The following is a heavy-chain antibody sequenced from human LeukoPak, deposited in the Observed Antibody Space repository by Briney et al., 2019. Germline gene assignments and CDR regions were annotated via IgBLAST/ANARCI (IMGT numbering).Heavy chain of an antibody. D-gene: IGHD2-8*01. CDR2: IYWDDDQ. CDR1: GFSLSTSGLA. CDR3: AHYDTVDNGQGYSFDY. Sequence: SGPTLVKPTQTLTLTCTFSGFSLSTSGLAVGWIRQPPGKALEWLALIYWDDDQRYSPSLKIRLTITKDTSKNQVVLTMTNMDPVDTATYYCAHYDTVDNGQGYSFDYWGKGILVTVSS. V-gene: IGHV2-5*02. J-gene: IGHJ4*02.